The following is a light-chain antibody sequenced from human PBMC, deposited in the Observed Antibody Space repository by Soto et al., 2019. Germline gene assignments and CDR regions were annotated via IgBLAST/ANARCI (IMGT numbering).Light chain of an antibody. J-gene: IGKJ1*01. Sequence: EIVLTQSPGTLSLSPGERATLSCRASQSVTSNYLAWYQQKPGQTPRLLIYGASSRATGIPDRFSGSGSGTDFTLTITRLEPEDFAVYYCQQYSNSLSTFG. CDR1: QSVTSNY. V-gene: IGKV3-20*01. CDR3: QQYSNSLST. CDR2: GAS.